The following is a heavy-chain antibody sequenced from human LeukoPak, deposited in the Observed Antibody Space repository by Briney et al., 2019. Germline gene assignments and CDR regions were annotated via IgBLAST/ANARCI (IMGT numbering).Heavy chain of an antibody. CDR1: GGSISSSTYY. Sequence: PSETLSLTCSVSGGSISSSTYYWGWIRQPPGKGLEWIGSIYYSGTTSYNPSLKSRVTISVDTSKNQLSLRLSSVTAADTAVYYCARGSRGYSYGWGQGTLVTVSS. J-gene: IGHJ4*02. V-gene: IGHV4-39*01. D-gene: IGHD5-18*01. CDR2: IYYSGTT. CDR3: ARGSRGYSYG.